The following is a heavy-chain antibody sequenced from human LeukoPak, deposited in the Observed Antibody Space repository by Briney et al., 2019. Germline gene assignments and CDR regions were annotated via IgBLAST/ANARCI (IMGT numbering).Heavy chain of an antibody. CDR3: ASWRNYYYGMDV. CDR1: GGSFSGYY. V-gene: IGHV4-34*01. Sequence: PSETLSLTCAVYGGSFSGYYWSWIRQPPGKGLEWIGEINHSGSTNHNPSLKSRVTISVDTSKNQFSLKLSSVTAADTAVYYCASWRNYYYGMDVWGQGTTVTVSS. D-gene: IGHD3-3*01. J-gene: IGHJ6*02. CDR2: INHSGST.